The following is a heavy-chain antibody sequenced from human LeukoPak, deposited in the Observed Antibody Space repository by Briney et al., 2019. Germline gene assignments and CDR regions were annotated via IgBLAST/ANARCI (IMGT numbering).Heavy chain of an antibody. V-gene: IGHV3-23*01. D-gene: IGHD3-22*01. Sequence: GGSLRLSCAASGFTFSSYAMSWVRQAPGKGLEWVSGISGSGDSTYYADSVKGRFTTSRDNSKNTLYLQMSSLRAEDTAVYYCAKPYYYDSSGYWWADRGYYFDYWGQGTLVTVSS. CDR2: ISGSGDST. CDR1: GFTFSSYA. J-gene: IGHJ4*02. CDR3: AKPYYYDSSGYWWADRGYYFDY.